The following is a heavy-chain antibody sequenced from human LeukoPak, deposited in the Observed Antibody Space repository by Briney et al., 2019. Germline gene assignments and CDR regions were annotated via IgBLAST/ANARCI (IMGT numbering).Heavy chain of an antibody. CDR3: ARDPSSGPGRRGAFDI. CDR2: TDSGGST. V-gene: IGHV3-53*01. CDR1: GFTVSSHY. J-gene: IGHJ3*02. D-gene: IGHD3-10*01. Sequence: GGSLRLSCAASGFTVSSHYTSWVRQAPGKGLEWVSVTDSGGSTSYADSVKGRFTISRDTSKNTLYLQMNSLRAENTAIYYCARDPSSGPGRRGAFDIWGQGTMVTVSS.